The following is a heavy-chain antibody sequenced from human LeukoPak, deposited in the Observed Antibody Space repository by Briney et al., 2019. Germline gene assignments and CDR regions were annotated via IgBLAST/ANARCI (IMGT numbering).Heavy chain of an antibody. Sequence: PGGSLRLSCEASGFTFSSYGMHWVRQAPGKGLEWVSVIWYDGSNKYYADSVKGRFTISRDNSKSTLYLQMNSLRAEDTAVYYCARDIEDASGREGEPDAFDIWGQGTMVTVSS. CDR2: IWYDGSNK. CDR1: GFTFSSYG. D-gene: IGHD3-10*01. J-gene: IGHJ3*02. CDR3: ARDIEDASGREGEPDAFDI. V-gene: IGHV3-33*01.